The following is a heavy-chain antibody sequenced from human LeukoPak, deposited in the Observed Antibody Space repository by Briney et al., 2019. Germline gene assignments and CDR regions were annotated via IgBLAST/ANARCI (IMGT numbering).Heavy chain of an antibody. D-gene: IGHD3-22*01. CDR1: GGSISSYY. V-gene: IGHV4-59*12. CDR2: IYYSGST. Sequence: SETLSLTCTVSGGSISSYYWSWIRQPPGKGLEWIGYIYYSGSTNYNPSLKSRVTISVDTSKNQFSLKLSSVTAADTAVYYCAKSTYYYDTFVNAFDFWGQGTVVTVSS. J-gene: IGHJ3*01. CDR3: AKSTYYYDTFVNAFDF.